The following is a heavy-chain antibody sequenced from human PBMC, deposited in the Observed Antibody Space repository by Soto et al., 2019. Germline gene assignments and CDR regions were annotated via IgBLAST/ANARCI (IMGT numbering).Heavy chain of an antibody. V-gene: IGHV4-31*03. Sequence: TLSLTCTVSGGSISSGGYYWSWIRQHPGKGLEWIGYIYYSGSTYYNPSLKSRVTISVDTSKNQFSLKLSSVTAADTAVYYCARDGRRYCSSTSCSSYFDYWGQGTLVTVSS. J-gene: IGHJ4*02. CDR3: ARDGRRYCSSTSCSSYFDY. CDR1: GGSISSGGYY. CDR2: IYYSGST. D-gene: IGHD2-2*01.